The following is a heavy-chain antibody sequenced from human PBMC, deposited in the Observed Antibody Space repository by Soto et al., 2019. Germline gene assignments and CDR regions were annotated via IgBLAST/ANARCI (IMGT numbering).Heavy chain of an antibody. CDR3: ARPEKSNSWDNGPDN. Sequence: PGGALRLSCAASGFTFSTYALSWVRQAPGKGLKWVSIISGSGGNTYYADSVKGRFTISRDNSNNTLYLQMNSLRVEDTAVYYCARPEKSNSWDNGPDNWGQGSLLTISS. D-gene: IGHD6-6*01. CDR1: GFTFSTYA. J-gene: IGHJ4*02. V-gene: IGHV3-23*01. CDR2: ISGSGGNT.